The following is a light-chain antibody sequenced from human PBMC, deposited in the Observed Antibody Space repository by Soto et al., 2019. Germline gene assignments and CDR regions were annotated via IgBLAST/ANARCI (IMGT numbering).Light chain of an antibody. V-gene: IGKV4-1*01. J-gene: IGKJ1*01. CDR1: QSVLYSSNNKNY. CDR2: WAS. CDR3: QQYYSTPPT. Sequence: DIVMTQSPDSLAVSLGERATINCKSSQSVLYSSNNKNYLAWYQQKPGQPPKLLIYWASTRESGVPDRFSGSGSGTDFTLTISSLQAEDVAVYYLQQYYSTPPTFGQGTKVEIK.